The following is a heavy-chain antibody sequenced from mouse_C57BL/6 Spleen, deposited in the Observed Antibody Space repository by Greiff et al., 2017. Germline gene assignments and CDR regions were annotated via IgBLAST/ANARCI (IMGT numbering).Heavy chain of an antibody. Sequence: QVHVKQSGAELVRPGASVTLSCKASGYTFTDYEMHWVKQTPVHGLEWIGAIDPETGGTAYNQKFKGKAILTADKSSSTAYMELRSLTSEDSAVYYCTRNITTVVAPFAYWGQGTLVTVSA. V-gene: IGHV1-15*01. CDR1: GYTFTDYE. CDR2: IDPETGGT. D-gene: IGHD1-1*01. J-gene: IGHJ3*01. CDR3: TRNITTVVAPFAY.